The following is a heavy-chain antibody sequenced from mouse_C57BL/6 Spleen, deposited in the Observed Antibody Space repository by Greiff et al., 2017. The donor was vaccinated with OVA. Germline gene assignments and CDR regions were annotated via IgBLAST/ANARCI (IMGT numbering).Heavy chain of an antibody. V-gene: IGHV1-26*01. D-gene: IGHD2-5*01. CDR2: INPNNGGT. J-gene: IGHJ2*01. Sequence: EVQLQQSGPELVKPGASVKISCKASGYTFTDYYMNWVKQSHGKSLEWIGDINPNNGGTSYNQKFKGKATLTVDKSSSTAYMERRSLTSEDSAVYYCARNYYSNYWGQGTTLTVSS. CDR3: ARNYYSNY. CDR1: GYTFTDYY.